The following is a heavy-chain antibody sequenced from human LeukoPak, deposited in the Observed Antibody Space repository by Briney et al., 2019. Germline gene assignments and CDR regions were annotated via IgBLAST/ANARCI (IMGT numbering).Heavy chain of an antibody. CDR2: IYYSGST. CDR3: ARHEDGYCSSTSCYGN. J-gene: IGHJ4*02. V-gene: IGHV4-59*08. D-gene: IGHD2-2*03. Sequence: SETLSLTCTVSGASISSYYWSWIRQPPGKGLEWIGYIYYSGSTNYNPSLKSRVTILVDPSNNRFSLKLSSVTAADTAVYYCARHEDGYCSSTSCYGNWGQGTLVTVSS. CDR1: GASISSYY.